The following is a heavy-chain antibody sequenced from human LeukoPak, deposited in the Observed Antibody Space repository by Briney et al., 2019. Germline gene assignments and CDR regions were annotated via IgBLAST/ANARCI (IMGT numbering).Heavy chain of an antibody. D-gene: IGHD3-3*01. J-gene: IGHJ3*02. V-gene: IGHV1-8*03. CDR1: GYTFTSYD. CDR2: MNPNSGNT. Sequence: ASVKVSCKASGYTFTSYDINWVRQATGQGLEWMGWMNPNSGNTGYAQKFQGRVTITRNTAISTAYMELSSLRSEDTAVYYCARISYYDFWSGYYGLGDAFDIWGQGTMVTVSS. CDR3: ARISYYDFWSGYYGLGDAFDI.